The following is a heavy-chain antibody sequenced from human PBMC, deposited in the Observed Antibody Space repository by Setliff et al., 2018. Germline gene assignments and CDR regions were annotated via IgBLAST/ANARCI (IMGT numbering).Heavy chain of an antibody. CDR3: ARGGYYDSSGPGYYFDY. J-gene: IGHJ4*02. V-gene: IGHV7-4-1*02. CDR2: INTNTGNP. Sequence: ASVKVSCKASGYTFTSYAMNWVRQAPGQGLEWMGWINTNTGNPTYAQGFTGRFVFSLGTSVSTAYLQISSLKAEDTAVYYCARGGYYDSSGPGYYFDYWGQGTLVTVSS. CDR1: GYTFTSYA. D-gene: IGHD3-22*01.